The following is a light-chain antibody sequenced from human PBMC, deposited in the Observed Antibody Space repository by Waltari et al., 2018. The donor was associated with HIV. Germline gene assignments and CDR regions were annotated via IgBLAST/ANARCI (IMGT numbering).Light chain of an antibody. CDR1: SNNVDAHL. Sequence: QARLTQPPSLSPGLGHSATPTCTGGSNNVDAHLAAWLRHHQGHPPKLISHRNNNRASGVSEKFSAFRAGKTAFLTITGLRPEDEADYFCSAWDNTLNGWVFGGGTQLTVL. V-gene: IGLV10-54*04. CDR3: SAWDNTLNGWV. CDR2: RNN. J-gene: IGLJ3*02.